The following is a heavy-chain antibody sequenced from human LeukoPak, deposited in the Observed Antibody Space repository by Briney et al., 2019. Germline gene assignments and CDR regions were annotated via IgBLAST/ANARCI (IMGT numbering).Heavy chain of an antibody. CDR1: GGTFSSYA. CDR2: IIPIFGTA. V-gene: IGHV1-69*06. D-gene: IGHD3-22*01. CDR3: ARDSYYYDSSGLGEHNFDY. J-gene: IGHJ4*02. Sequence: SVKVSCKASGGTFSSYAISWVRQAPGQGLEWMGGIIPIFGTANYAQKFQGRVTITADKSTSTAYMELSSLRSEDTAVYYCARDSYYYDSSGLGEHNFDYWGQGTLVTVSS.